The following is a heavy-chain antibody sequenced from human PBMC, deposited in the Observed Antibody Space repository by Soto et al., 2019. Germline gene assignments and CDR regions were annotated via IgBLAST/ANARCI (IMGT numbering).Heavy chain of an antibody. D-gene: IGHD6-13*01. J-gene: IGHJ6*02. V-gene: IGHV5-10-1*01. CDR3: ARRRVAAAGPHYYNGMDV. CDR2: IDPSDSYT. Sequence: PGESLKISCKGSGYSFTSYWISWVRQMPGKGLEWMGRIDPSDSYTNYSPSFQGHVTISADKSISTAYLQWSSLKASDTAMYYCARRRVAAAGPHYYNGMDVCGQGTTVTVSS. CDR1: GYSFTSYW.